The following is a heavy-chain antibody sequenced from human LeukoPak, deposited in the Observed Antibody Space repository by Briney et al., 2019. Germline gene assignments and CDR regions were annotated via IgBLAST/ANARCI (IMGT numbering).Heavy chain of an antibody. CDR2: ISGSGGST. D-gene: IGHD3-22*01. CDR3: AKVSYYYDSSGYYYDGERYYFDY. CDR1: GFTFNSYA. J-gene: IGHJ4*02. Sequence: GGSLRLSCAASGFTFNSYAMSWARQAPGKGLEWFSAISGSGGSTYYADSVKGRFTISRDNSKNTLYLQMNSLRAEDTAAYYCAKVSYYYDSSGYYYDGERYYFDYWGQGTLVTVSS. V-gene: IGHV3-23*01.